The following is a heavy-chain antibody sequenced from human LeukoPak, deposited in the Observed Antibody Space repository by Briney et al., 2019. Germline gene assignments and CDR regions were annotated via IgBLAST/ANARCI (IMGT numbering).Heavy chain of an antibody. CDR3: ARDSGTTGEVKFDP. D-gene: IGHD3-10*01. CDR2: IYNGGII. J-gene: IGHJ5*02. CDR1: GDSISRYY. Sequence: PSETLSLTCTVSGDSISRYYWSWIRQPAGKGLEWIGRIYNGGIITYNPSLKSRVTMSIDTSNNQFSLRLRFVTAADTAVYYCARDSGTTGEVKFDPWGQGTLVTVSS. V-gene: IGHV4-4*07.